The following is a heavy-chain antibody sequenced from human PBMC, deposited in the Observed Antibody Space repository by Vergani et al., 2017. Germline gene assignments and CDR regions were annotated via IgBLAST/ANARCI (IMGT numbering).Heavy chain of an antibody. D-gene: IGHD1-7*01. V-gene: IGHV3-33*01. Sequence: QVQLVESGGGVVQPGRSLRLSCAASGFTFSSYGMHWVRQAPGKGLEWVAVIWYDGSNKYYADSVKGRFTISRDNSKKTLYLQMNSLRAEDTAVYYCARDLRLTGTTEHYYYYGMDVWGQGTTVTVSS. J-gene: IGHJ6*02. CDR1: GFTFSSYG. CDR2: IWYDGSNK. CDR3: ARDLRLTGTTEHYYYYGMDV.